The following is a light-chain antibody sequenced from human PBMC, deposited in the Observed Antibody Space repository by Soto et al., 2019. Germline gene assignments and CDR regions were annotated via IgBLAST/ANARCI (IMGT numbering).Light chain of an antibody. CDR3: GADHGSGSNFVVV. V-gene: IGLV9-49*01. CDR2: VGTGGIVG. CDR1: SGYSNYK. Sequence: QAVVTQPPSASASLGASVTLTCTLSSGYSNYKVDWYQQRPGKGPRFVMRVGTGGIVGSKGDGIPDRFSVLGSGLNRYLTIKNIQGEDESDYHCGADHGSGSNFVVVFGGGTQLTVL. J-gene: IGLJ2*01.